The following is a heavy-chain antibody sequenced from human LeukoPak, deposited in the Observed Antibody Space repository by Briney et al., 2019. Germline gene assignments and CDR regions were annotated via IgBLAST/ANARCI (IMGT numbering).Heavy chain of an antibody. Sequence: GGSLRLSCAASGFTFSSYGMHWVRQAPGKGLEWVAVISYDGSNKYYADSVKGRFTISRDNSKNTLYLQMDSLRAEDTAVYYCAKGTRAQWLVPVGFDYWGQGTLVTVSS. CDR2: ISYDGSNK. D-gene: IGHD6-19*01. V-gene: IGHV3-30*18. CDR1: GFTFSSYG. CDR3: AKGTRAQWLVPVGFDY. J-gene: IGHJ4*02.